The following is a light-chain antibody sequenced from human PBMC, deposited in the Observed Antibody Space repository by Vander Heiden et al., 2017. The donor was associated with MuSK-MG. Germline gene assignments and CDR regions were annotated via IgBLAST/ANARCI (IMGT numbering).Light chain of an antibody. J-gene: IGKJ2*01. V-gene: IGKV3-20*01. CDR3: QQDGSSNF. Sequence: EIVLTQSPGTLSLSPGERATLSCRARQSVSSNFLAWYQQRPGQAPRLLIYAASSRANGIPDRFSGSGSGTDFTLTSSRREPEDFAVYYWQQDGSSNFFGQGTKMEIK. CDR2: AAS. CDR1: QSVSSNF.